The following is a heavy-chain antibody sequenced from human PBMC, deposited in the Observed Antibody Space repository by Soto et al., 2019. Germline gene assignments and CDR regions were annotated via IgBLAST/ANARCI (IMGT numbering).Heavy chain of an antibody. CDR1: GFTFSSYG. J-gene: IGHJ5*02. D-gene: IGHD4-17*01. CDR2: ISYDGSNK. Sequence: PGGSLRLSCAASGFTFSSYGMHWVRQAPGKGLEWVAVISYDGSNKYYADSVKGRFTISRDNSKNTLYLQMNSLRAEDTAVYYCARDDYGDYYTLQPWGQGTLVTVSS. V-gene: IGHV3-30*03. CDR3: ARDDYGDYYTLQP.